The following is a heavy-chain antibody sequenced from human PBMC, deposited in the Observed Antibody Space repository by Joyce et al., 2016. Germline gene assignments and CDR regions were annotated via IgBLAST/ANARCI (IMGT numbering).Heavy chain of an antibody. CDR1: GFTFSSYS. Sequence: EVQLVESGGGLVKPGGSLRLSCAASGFTFSSYSMSWVRQVPGKGREWGSSLSSSSSYIKYTDSVKGRFTISRDNSKNSLYLQMNSLRVEDTAVYYCARSSYTNGIFDYWGQGTLVTVSS. V-gene: IGHV3-21*01. J-gene: IGHJ4*02. CDR3: ARSSYTNGIFDY. CDR2: LSSSSSYI. D-gene: IGHD2-8*01.